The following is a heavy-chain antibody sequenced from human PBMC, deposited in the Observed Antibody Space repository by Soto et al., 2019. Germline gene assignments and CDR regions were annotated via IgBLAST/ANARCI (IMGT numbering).Heavy chain of an antibody. CDR1: GDSVSSSSKC. V-gene: IGHV4-61*01. J-gene: IGHJ6*02. Sequence: XETLSLTCTVSGDSVSSSSKCWSWVRQPPGKGLEWIGLIYTSGSTNYNPSLKSRVTMSVDTSKNQFSLKLSSVTAADTAVYYCARAPPEYCSGGSCYSGSPRGMDVWGQGNTVTVSS. D-gene: IGHD2-15*01. CDR2: IYTSGST. CDR3: ARAPPEYCSGGSCYSGSPRGMDV.